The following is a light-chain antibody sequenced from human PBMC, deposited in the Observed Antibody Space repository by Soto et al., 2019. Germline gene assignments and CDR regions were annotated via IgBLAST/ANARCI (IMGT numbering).Light chain of an antibody. CDR2: LNSDGSH. CDR1: SGHSSYA. V-gene: IGLV4-69*01. Sequence: QLVLTQSPSASASLGASVKLTCTLSSGHSSYAIAWHQQQPENGPRFLMKLNSDGSHSKGDGISDRFSGSSSGAERYLTISSLQSEDEADYYCQTWGADSVIFGGGTKVTVL. J-gene: IGLJ2*01. CDR3: QTWGADSVI.